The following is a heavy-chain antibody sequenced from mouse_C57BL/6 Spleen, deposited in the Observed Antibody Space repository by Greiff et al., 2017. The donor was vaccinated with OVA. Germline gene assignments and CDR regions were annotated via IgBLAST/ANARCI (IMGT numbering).Heavy chain of an antibody. J-gene: IGHJ4*01. CDR2: ISSGSSTI. Sequence: EVKLMESGGGLVKPGGSLKLSCAASGFTFSDYGMHWVRQAPEKGLEWVAYISSGSSTIYYADTVKGRFTISRDNAKNTLFLQMTSLRSEDTAMYYCARLGGVYYAMDYWCQGTSVTVSS. V-gene: IGHV5-17*01. CDR1: GFTFSDYG. D-gene: IGHD1-1*02. CDR3: ARLGGVYYAMDY.